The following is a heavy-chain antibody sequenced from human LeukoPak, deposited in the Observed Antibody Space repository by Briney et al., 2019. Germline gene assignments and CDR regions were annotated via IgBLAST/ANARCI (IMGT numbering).Heavy chain of an antibody. D-gene: IGHD2-15*01. V-gene: IGHV1-8*03. J-gene: IGHJ4*02. CDR3: ARARYCSGGSCYSDY. CDR2: INPNSGNT. Sequence: EASVKVSCKASGYTFTGYYMHWVRQAPGQGLEWMGWINPNSGNTGYAQKFQGRVTITRNTSISTAYMELSRLRSDDTAVYYCARARYCSGGSCYSDYWGQGTLVTVSS. CDR1: GYTFTGYY.